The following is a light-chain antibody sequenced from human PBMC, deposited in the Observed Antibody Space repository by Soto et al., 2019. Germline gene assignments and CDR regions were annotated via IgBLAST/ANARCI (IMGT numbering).Light chain of an antibody. Sequence: QSALTQPASVSGSPGQSITISCTGTSSDVGGYNYVSWYQQHPGKAPKFMIYEVSNRPSGVSNRFSGSKSGNTASLTISGLQAEDEADYYSSSYTSSSTLVVFGGGTKLTVL. CDR2: EVS. CDR3: SSYTSSSTLVV. V-gene: IGLV2-14*01. CDR1: SSDVGGYNY. J-gene: IGLJ2*01.